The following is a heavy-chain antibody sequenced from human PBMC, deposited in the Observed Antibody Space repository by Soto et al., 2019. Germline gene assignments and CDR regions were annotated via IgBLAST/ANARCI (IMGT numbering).Heavy chain of an antibody. Sequence: QVQLVQSGAEVKKPGSSVKVSCKASGGTFSSYTISWLRQAPGQGLEWMGRIIPILGIANYAQKFQGRVTITADKSTSTAYLELSSLRSEDTAVYYCARGLPVGYWGQGTLVTVSS. V-gene: IGHV1-69*02. CDR1: GGTFSSYT. D-gene: IGHD1-26*01. CDR3: ARGLPVGY. CDR2: IIPILGIA. J-gene: IGHJ4*02.